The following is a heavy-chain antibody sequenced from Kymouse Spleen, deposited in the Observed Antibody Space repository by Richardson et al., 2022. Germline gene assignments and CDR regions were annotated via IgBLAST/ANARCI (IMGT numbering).Heavy chain of an antibody. CDR2: IWYDGSNK. V-gene: IGHV3-33*01. CDR1: GFTFSSYG. Sequence: QVQLVESGGGVVQPGRSLRLSCAASGFTFSSYGMHWVRQAPGKGLEWVAVIWYDGSNKYYADSVKGRFTISRDNSKNTLYLQMNSLRAEDTAVYYCARMGDLAARPDEYFQHWGQGTLVTVSS. D-gene: IGHD6-6*01. J-gene: IGHJ1*01. CDR3: ARMGDLAARPDEYFQH.